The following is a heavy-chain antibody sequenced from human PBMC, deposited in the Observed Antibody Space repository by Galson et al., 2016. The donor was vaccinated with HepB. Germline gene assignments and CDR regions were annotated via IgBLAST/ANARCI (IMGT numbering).Heavy chain of an antibody. J-gene: IGHJ5*02. V-gene: IGHV3-23*01. CDR1: GFTFSSYA. CDR2: IINSGYST. D-gene: IGHD3-10*01. Sequence: SLRLSCAASGFTFSSYAMNWVRQAPGKGLEWVSAIINSGYSTQYADSVKGRFTISRDNSKNTLYLQMTSRRAEDTAVYYCAKCLWIRGVYPFDPWGQGTLVTVSS. CDR3: AKCLWIRGVYPFDP.